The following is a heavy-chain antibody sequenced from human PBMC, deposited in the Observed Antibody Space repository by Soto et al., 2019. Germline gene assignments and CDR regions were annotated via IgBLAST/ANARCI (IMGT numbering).Heavy chain of an antibody. CDR1: GFTFRSYW. V-gene: IGHV3-7*01. J-gene: IGHJ4*02. Sequence: GGSLRLSCAASGFTFRSYWMAWVRQAPGKGLEWVANITQDGGDKYFAESVKGRFTISRDSSKKTLYLQMNSLRPEDTAVYYCAKALGELSPESYDYWGQGTLVTVSS. CDR3: AKALGELSPESYDY. D-gene: IGHD3-16*02. CDR2: ITQDGGDK.